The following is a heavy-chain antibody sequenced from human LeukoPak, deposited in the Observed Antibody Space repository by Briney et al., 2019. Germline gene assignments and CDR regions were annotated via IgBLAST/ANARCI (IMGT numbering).Heavy chain of an antibody. D-gene: IGHD2-2*01. V-gene: IGHV3-30*18. Sequence: PGGSLRLSCAASGFIFSSCGMHWVRQAPGKGLEWVAVISFDGSNKYYADSVKGRFTISRDNSKNTLYLQMNSLRTEDTAVYYCAKAPGYANQEYCSSTSCYAGGLEYWGQGTLVIVSS. CDR2: ISFDGSNK. CDR1: GFIFSSCG. CDR3: AKAPGYANQEYCSSTSCYAGGLEY. J-gene: IGHJ4*02.